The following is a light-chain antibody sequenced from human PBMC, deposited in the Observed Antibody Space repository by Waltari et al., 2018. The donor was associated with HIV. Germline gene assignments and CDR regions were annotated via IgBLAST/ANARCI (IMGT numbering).Light chain of an antibody. CDR2: DVS. Sequence: QPALTQPASVSGSPGQSITLSCTGTHSYTHGSWYPHHPGKAPKLLIYDVSERPSGVSNRFSGSKSGNTASLTISGLQAEDEADYYCCSYAGSSTLVFGGGTKLTVL. J-gene: IGLJ2*01. CDR1: HSYTH. CDR3: CSYAGSSTLV. V-gene: IGLV2-23*02.